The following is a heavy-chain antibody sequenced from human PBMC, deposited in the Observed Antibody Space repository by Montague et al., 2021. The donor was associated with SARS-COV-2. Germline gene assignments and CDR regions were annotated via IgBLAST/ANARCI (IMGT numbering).Heavy chain of an antibody. CDR3: ARTSDPSNFDSTGYYGAFDV. D-gene: IGHD3-22*01. CDR2: MSYSGSA. Sequence: SETLSLTCTVSGATISSDYWSWIRQSPGKGLEWIGYMSYSGSATYNPSLENRVAISRGTSKNQFSLTLIPATAADTAIYYCARTSDPSNFDSTGYYGAFDVWGQGTTVIVSS. CDR1: GATISSDY. J-gene: IGHJ3*01. V-gene: IGHV4-59*01.